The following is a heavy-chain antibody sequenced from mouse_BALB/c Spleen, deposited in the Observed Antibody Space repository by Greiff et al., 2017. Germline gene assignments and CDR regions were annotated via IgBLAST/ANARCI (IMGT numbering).Heavy chain of an antibody. Sequence: LQQPGAELVKPGASVKMSCKASGYTFTSYNMHWVKQTPGQGLEWIGAIYPGNGDTSYNQKFKGKATLTADKSSSTAYMQLSSLTSEDSAVYYCARSGDGGYWGQGTTLTVSS. J-gene: IGHJ2*01. V-gene: IGHV1-12*01. CDR3: ARSGDGGY. CDR1: GYTFTSYN. D-gene: IGHD2-3*01. CDR2: IYPGNGDT.